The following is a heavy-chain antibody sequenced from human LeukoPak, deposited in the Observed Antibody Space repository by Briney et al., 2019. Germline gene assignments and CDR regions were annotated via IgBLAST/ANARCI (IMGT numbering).Heavy chain of an antibody. V-gene: IGHV1-18*01. D-gene: IGHD5-18*01. CDR3: GRGTGEGYTYGRYYFGY. J-gene: IGHJ4*02. Sequence: ASVKVSCKASGYTFTSYGISWVRQAPGQGLEWMGWISAYNGNTNYAQKLQGRVTMTTDTSTSTAYMELRSLRSDDQAVYYWGRGTGEGYTYGRYYFGYWGQGTLVTVSS. CDR2: ISAYNGNT. CDR1: GYTFTSYG.